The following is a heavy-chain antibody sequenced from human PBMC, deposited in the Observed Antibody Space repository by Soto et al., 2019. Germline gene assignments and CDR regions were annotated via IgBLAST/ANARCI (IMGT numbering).Heavy chain of an antibody. CDR1: GFTFSSYS. Sequence: GGSLRLSCAASGFTFSSYSMNWVRQAPGKGLEWVSSISSSSSYIYYADSVKGRFTISRDNAKNSLYLQMNSLRAEDTAVYYCARDGTKARYFDWLIDYWGQGTLVTVSS. CDR3: ARDGTKARYFDWLIDY. D-gene: IGHD3-9*01. V-gene: IGHV3-21*01. CDR2: ISSSSSYI. J-gene: IGHJ4*02.